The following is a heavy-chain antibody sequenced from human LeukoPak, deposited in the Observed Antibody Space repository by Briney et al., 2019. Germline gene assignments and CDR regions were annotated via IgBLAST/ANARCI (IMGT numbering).Heavy chain of an antibody. CDR3: ARGVAGPYYYYYMDV. V-gene: IGHV3-7*01. CDR1: GFTFSSYW. CDR2: IKQDGSEK. D-gene: IGHD6-19*01. J-gene: IGHJ6*03. Sequence: GGSLRLSCAASGFTFSSYWMSWVRQAPGKGLEWVANIKQDGSEKYYVDSVKGRLTISRDNAKNSLYLQMNSLRAADTAVYYCARGVAGPYYYYYMDVWGRGTTVTVSS.